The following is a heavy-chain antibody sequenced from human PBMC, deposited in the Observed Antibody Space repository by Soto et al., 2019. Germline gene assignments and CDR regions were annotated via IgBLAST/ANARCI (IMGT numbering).Heavy chain of an antibody. V-gene: IGHV4-61*01. CDR3: ARNTIFGVALYYFDY. J-gene: IGHJ4*02. CDR2: IYYSGST. D-gene: IGHD3-3*01. CDR1: CGSVSSGSYY. Sequence: SGTLSLTCTVSCGSVSSGSYYWGWVRQPPGKGLEWIGYIYYSGSTNYNPSLKSRVTISVDTSKNQFSLKLSSVTAADTAVYYCARNTIFGVALYYFDYWGQGTLVTVSS.